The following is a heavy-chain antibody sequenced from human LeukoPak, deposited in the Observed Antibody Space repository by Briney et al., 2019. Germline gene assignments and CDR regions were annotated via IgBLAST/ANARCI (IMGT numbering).Heavy chain of an antibody. D-gene: IGHD3-10*01. Sequence: SETLSLTCAVYGGSSSGYYWSWIRQPPGKGLEWIGEINHSGSTNYNPSLKSRVTITVDTSKNKFSLKLSSVTAADTAVYYCARGQSGVLLWFGESNRNWFDPWGQGTLVTVSS. CDR2: INHSGST. J-gene: IGHJ5*02. V-gene: IGHV4-34*01. CDR3: ARGQSGVLLWFGESNRNWFDP. CDR1: GGSSSGYY.